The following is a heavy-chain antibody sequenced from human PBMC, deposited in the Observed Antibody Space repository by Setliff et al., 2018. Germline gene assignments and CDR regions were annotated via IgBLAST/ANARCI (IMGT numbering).Heavy chain of an antibody. D-gene: IGHD1-7*01. J-gene: IGHJ4*02. CDR2: IKQDGSEK. CDR1: GFTFSSYW. V-gene: IGHV3-7*03. CDR3: AKGNNWNYVPGDYFDF. Sequence: PGGSLRLSCAASGFTFSSYWVSWVRQAPGKGLEWVANIKQDGSEKYYVDSVKGRFTISRDNSKNTLYLQMNSLRAEDTAIYYCAKGNNWNYVPGDYFDFWGQGTLVTVSS.